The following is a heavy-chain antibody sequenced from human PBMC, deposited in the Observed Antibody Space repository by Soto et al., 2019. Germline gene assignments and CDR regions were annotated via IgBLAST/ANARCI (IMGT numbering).Heavy chain of an antibody. CDR3: VSTDFIALDAFDI. CDR1: AGSISSSSYY. CDR2: ILYSGST. Sequence: QLQLQESGPGLVKPSETLSLTCTVSAGSISSSSYYLGWVRHPPGKGLEWIGRILYSGSTYYNPSLMSRVTISVDTSKIPFSLTLSSVTAADTAVYYCVSTDFIALDAFDIWGQGTMVTVSS. V-gene: IGHV4-39*01. D-gene: IGHD2-21*01. J-gene: IGHJ3*02.